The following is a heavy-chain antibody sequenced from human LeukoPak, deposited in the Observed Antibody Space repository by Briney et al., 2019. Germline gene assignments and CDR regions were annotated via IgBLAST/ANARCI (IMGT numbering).Heavy chain of an antibody. CDR1: GYRFTDHY. Sequence: GASVKVSCKASGYRFTDHYMHWVRQAPGQGLEWMGWINPNSGGTDSAQKFRGRVTMTRDKSISTVYMELSRLTSDDAAVYFCARTAVASIDWLDPWGLGTLVTVSS. D-gene: IGHD5-12*01. CDR2: INPNSGGT. CDR3: ARTAVASIDWLDP. J-gene: IGHJ5*02. V-gene: IGHV1-2*02.